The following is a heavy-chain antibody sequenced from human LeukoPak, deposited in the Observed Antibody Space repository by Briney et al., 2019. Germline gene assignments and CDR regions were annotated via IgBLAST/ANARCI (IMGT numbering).Heavy chain of an antibody. CDR1: GFTFSTYE. J-gene: IGHJ4*02. V-gene: IGHV3-48*03. CDR3: ARVGMAAADI. D-gene: IGHD2-15*01. Sequence: GGSLRLSCAASGFTFSTYEMNWVRQAPGKGLEWVSYISSTGSSMNYADSVKGRFTISRDNAKNSLYLQMNSLRADDTAVYYCARVGMAAADIWGQGTLVTVSS. CDR2: ISSTGSSM.